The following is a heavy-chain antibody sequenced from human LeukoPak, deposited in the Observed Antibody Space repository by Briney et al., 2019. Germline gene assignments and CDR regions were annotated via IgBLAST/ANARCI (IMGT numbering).Heavy chain of an antibody. Sequence: TGGSLRLSCAASGFTFRNYGMHWVRQAPGKGLEWVAVIWYDGSNKYYADSVKGRFTISRDNSKNTLDLQMNSLRVEDTAVYYCATLQPEYGGGYWGQGTLVTVSS. CDR3: ATLQPEYGGGY. CDR1: GFTFRNYG. CDR2: IWYDGSNK. J-gene: IGHJ4*02. D-gene: IGHD2-21*01. V-gene: IGHV3-33*08.